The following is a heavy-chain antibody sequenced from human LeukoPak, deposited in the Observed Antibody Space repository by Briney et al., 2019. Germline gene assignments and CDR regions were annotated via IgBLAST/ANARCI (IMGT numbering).Heavy chain of an antibody. CDR3: ARDLLDCSGGSCYGGWFDP. CDR1: GFTFSSHA. J-gene: IGHJ5*02. D-gene: IGHD2-15*01. CDR2: ISYDGSNK. V-gene: IGHV3-30*04. Sequence: PGRSLRLSCAASGFTFSSHAMHWVRQAPGKGLEWVAVISYDGSNKYYADSVKGRFTISRDNSKNTLYLQMNSLRAEDTAVYYCARDLLDCSGGSCYGGWFDPWGQGTLVTVSS.